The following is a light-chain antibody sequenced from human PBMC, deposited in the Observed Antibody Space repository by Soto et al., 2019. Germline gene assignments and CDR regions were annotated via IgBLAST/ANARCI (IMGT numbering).Light chain of an antibody. CDR1: SSDVGGYDY. J-gene: IGLJ1*01. V-gene: IGLV2-14*01. Sequence: QSALTQPASVSGSPGQSITISCTGTSSDVGGYDYVSWYQQHPGKAPKLMIYEVSNRPSGVPNRFSGSKSGNTASLTISGLQAEDEADYYCSSYTSSSNYVFGTGTKLTVL. CDR3: SSYTSSSNYV. CDR2: EVS.